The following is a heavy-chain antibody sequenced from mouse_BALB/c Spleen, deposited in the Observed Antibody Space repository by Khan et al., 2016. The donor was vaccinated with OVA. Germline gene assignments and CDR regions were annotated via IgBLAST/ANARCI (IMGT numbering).Heavy chain of an antibody. D-gene: IGHD1-1*01. Sequence: EVELVESGGGLVKPGGSLKLSCAASGFTFSNYAMSWVRQSPEKRLEWVASISSGDSTYYPASVKGRFTISRDNARNSLYLQMSSLRSEDTAMYYCARYYGFAYWGQGTLVTVSA. CDR2: ISSGDST. J-gene: IGHJ3*01. CDR3: ARYYGFAY. V-gene: IGHV5-6-5*01. CDR1: GFTFSNYA.